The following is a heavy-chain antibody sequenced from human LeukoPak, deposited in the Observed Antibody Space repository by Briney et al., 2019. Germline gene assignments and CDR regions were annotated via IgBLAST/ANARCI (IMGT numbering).Heavy chain of an antibody. CDR3: ARGWVTNNNWFDP. CDR2: INSGSSSI. CDR1: GFTFSSYS. V-gene: IGHV3-21*01. D-gene: IGHD2-21*02. Sequence: PGGSLRLSXAASGFTFSSYSMNWVRQAPGKGLEWVSSINSGSSSIYYADSVKGRFTISRDNAKNFLYLQMNSLRAEDTAVYYCARGWVTNNNWFDPWGQGTLVTVSS. J-gene: IGHJ5*02.